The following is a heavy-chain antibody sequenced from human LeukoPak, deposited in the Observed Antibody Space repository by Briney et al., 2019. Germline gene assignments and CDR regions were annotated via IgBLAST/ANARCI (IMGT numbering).Heavy chain of an antibody. V-gene: IGHV1-24*01. CDR2: FDPEEGET. Sequence: ASVKVSCKTSGYTFTELSMQWVRQAPGKGLEWMGGFDPEEGETIYAQKFQGRATMTADTSTDTAYMELSSLRSEDTAVYYCATGYRCSSSNCYGYYYYYMVVWGKGTTVTASS. CDR1: GYTFTELS. CDR3: ATGYRCSSSNCYGYYYYYMVV. D-gene: IGHD2-2*01. J-gene: IGHJ6*03.